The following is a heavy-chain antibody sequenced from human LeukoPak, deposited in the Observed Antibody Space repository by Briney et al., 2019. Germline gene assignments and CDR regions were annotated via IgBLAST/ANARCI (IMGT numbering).Heavy chain of an antibody. CDR3: ARRYYDSSGYRALYYYGMDV. CDR2: IIPIFGTA. V-gene: IGHV1-69*06. J-gene: IGHJ6*02. D-gene: IGHD3-22*01. Sequence: GASVKVSCKASGGTFSSYAISWVRQAPGQGLEWMGGIIPIFGTANYAQKFQGRVTITADKSTSTAYMELSSLRSEDTAVYYCARRYYDSSGYRALYYYGMDVWGQGTTVTVSS. CDR1: GGTFSSYA.